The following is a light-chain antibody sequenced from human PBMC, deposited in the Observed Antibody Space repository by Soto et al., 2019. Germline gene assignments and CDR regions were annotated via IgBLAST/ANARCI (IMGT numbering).Light chain of an antibody. CDR1: QDINNY. J-gene: IGKJ1*01. CDR2: DAS. Sequence: EIQLTQSPSFLSASVGDRVTITCQESQDINNYLKWYQQKPGKAPKLLIYDASNLETGVPSRFSGSGSGTDFTLTISSLQPEDVATYYCQKYNSARWAFGQGTNVAI. CDR3: QKYNSARWA. V-gene: IGKV1-33*01.